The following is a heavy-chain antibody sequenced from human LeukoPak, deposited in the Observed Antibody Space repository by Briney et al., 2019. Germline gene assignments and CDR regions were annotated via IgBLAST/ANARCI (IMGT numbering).Heavy chain of an antibody. D-gene: IGHD5-18*01. CDR2: INLDGGAT. V-gene: IGHV3-7*03. CDR1: GSTFSGYW. CDR3: ARALDSYGDDVGYYYMDV. Sequence: PGGSLRLSCAVSGSTFSGYWMAWVRQVPGKEPEWVANINLDGGATYYVDSVKGRFTIYRDKATNSLFLQMNSLRAEDTAVYYCARALDSYGDDVGYYYMDVWGKGTTVTISS. J-gene: IGHJ6*03.